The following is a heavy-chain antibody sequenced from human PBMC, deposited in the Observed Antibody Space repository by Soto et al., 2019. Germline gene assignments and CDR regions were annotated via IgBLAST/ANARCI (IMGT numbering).Heavy chain of an antibody. V-gene: IGHV3-23*01. J-gene: IGHJ4*02. CDR3: ASDPSTGYADY. Sequence: EVQLLESGGDLVQPGGSLRLSCTASGFTFSDYAMNWVRQAPGKGLEWVSTISSSGDSTYYADSVKGRFTISRDNSKNTLSLQMNSLRAEDTAVYYCASDPSTGYADYWGQGTLATVSS. D-gene: IGHD3-9*01. CDR1: GFTFSDYA. CDR2: ISSSGDST.